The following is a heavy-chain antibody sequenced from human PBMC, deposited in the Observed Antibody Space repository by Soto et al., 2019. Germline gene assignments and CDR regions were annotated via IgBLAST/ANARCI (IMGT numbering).Heavy chain of an antibody. CDR2: ISRSSSTI. V-gene: IGHV3-48*02. D-gene: IGHD1-1*01. CDR3: ARDPTNFYYYGMDV. J-gene: IGHJ6*02. CDR1: GFTLSSYS. Sequence: HPGGSLRLSCAASGFTLSSYSMTWVRQAPGKGLEWLSYISRSSSTINYADSVKGRFTISRDNAKNSVYLELNSLRDEDTAVYYCARDPTNFYYYGMDVWGQGTTVTVYS.